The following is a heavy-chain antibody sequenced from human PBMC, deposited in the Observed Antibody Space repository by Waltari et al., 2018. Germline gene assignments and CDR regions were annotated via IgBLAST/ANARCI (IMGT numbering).Heavy chain of an antibody. D-gene: IGHD2-15*01. CDR1: GFTFSSYA. V-gene: IGHV3-30-3*01. CDR2: ISYDGSNK. J-gene: IGHJ3*02. CDR3: ASLGCSGGSCYSRRDGAFDI. Sequence: QVQLVESGGGVVQPGRSLRLSCAASGFTFSSYAMHWVRQAPGKGLGWVAVISYDGSNKYYADSVKGRFTISRDNSKNTLYLQMNSLRAEDTAVYYCASLGCSGGSCYSRRDGAFDIWGQGTMVTVSS.